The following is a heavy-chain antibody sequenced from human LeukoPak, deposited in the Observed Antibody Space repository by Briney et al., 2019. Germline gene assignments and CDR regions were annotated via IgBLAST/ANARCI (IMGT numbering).Heavy chain of an antibody. CDR3: AKGPNWFDP. J-gene: IGHJ5*02. CDR1: GFTFSNYG. CDR2: ISVSGDST. V-gene: IGHV3-23*01. Sequence: PGGSLRLSCAVSGFTFSNYGMSWVRQVPGKGLEWVSIISVSGDSTYYADSVKGRFTVSRDNSKNTLYLQMNSLRVEDTALYYCAKGPNWFDPWGQGTLVTVSS.